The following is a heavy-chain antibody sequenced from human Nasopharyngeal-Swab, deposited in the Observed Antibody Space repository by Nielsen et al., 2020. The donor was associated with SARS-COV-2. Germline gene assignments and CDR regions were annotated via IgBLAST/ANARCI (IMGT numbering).Heavy chain of an antibody. D-gene: IGHD2-15*01. V-gene: IGHV3-21*01. CDR2: ISSSGDYI. J-gene: IGHJ4*02. CDR3: ARGYCSGGSCPLDH. CDR1: GFAFNIYT. Sequence: GESLKISCAASGFAFNIYTMNWVRQAPGKGLEWVSAISSSGDYIYYAASVKGRLTISRDNAKNSLYLQMNSLRVEDTAIYYCARGYCSGGSCPLDHWGQGTLVTVSS.